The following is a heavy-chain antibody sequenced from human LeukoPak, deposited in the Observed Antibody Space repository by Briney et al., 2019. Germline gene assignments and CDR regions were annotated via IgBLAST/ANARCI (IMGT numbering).Heavy chain of an antibody. J-gene: IGHJ6*02. CDR3: ARGGIAVGGMDV. V-gene: IGHV3-21*01. CDR2: ISTSSAYI. CDR1: GFTFSSYS. Sequence: GGSLRLSCAASGFTFSSYSMNWVRQAPGMGLEWVSSISTSSAYIYYADSVKGRFTISRDNAKNSLYLQMNSLRAEDTAVYYCARGGIAVGGMDVWGQGTTVTVSS. D-gene: IGHD6-19*01.